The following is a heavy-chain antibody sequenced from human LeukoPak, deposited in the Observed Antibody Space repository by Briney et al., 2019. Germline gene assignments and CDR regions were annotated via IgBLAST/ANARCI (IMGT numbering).Heavy chain of an antibody. CDR3: ARDSSSWVTFDY. CDR2: IRYDGSNK. D-gene: IGHD6-13*01. V-gene: IGHV3-30*02. CDR1: GFTFSSYG. J-gene: IGHJ4*02. Sequence: GGSLRLSCAASGFTFSSYGMHWVRQAPGKGLEWVAFIRYDGSNKYYADSVKGRFTISRDNAKNSLYLQMNSLRAEDTAVYYCARDSSSWVTFDYWGQGTLVTVSS.